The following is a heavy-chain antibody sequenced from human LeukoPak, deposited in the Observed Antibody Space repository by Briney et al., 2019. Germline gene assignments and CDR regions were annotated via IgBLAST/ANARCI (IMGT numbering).Heavy chain of an antibody. CDR3: ARVPHDTTGYSSGWYSFDY. V-gene: IGHV3-21*01. J-gene: IGHJ4*02. CDR2: ISSTSRYI. CDR1: GFSFSSYT. Sequence: GESLRLSCAASGFSFSSYTMNWVRQAPGKGLEWVSYISSTSRYIYYADSVKGRFTISRDNAKNSLYLQMNSLRAEDTAVYYCARVPHDTTGYSSGWYSFDYWGQGTLVTVSS. D-gene: IGHD6-19*01.